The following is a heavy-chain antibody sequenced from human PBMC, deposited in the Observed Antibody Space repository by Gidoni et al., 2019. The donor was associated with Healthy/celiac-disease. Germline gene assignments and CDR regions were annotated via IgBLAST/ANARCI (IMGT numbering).Heavy chain of an antibody. Sequence: QVQLQQWGAGLLKTSETLSRTCAVYGRSFSGYYWSWLRQPPGKGLEWIGEINTSGSTNYNPSLKSRVTISVDTSKNQFSLKLSSVPAADTAVYYCARGGITMVRGVSDYWGQGTLVTVSS. CDR1: GRSFSGYY. CDR3: ARGGITMVRGVSDY. CDR2: INTSGST. V-gene: IGHV4-34*01. J-gene: IGHJ4*02. D-gene: IGHD3-10*01.